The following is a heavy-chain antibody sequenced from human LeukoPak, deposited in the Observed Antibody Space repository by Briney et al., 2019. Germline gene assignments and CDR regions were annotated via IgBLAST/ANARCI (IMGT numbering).Heavy chain of an antibody. CDR2: ISYDGNLK. V-gene: IGHV3-30*18. Sequence: PGGSLRLACAASGFKFSNYAMHWVRQAPGKGLEWVAVISYDGNLKHYGDSVQGRFTISRDNPKNTLYLEMNSLRPEDTAVYYCTKTIVGYLLGYFDHWGQGTLVTVVS. CDR3: TKTIVGYLLGYFDH. D-gene: IGHD3-22*01. J-gene: IGHJ4*02. CDR1: GFKFSNYA.